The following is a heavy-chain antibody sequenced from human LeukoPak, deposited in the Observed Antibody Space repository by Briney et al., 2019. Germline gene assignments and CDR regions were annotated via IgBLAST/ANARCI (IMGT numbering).Heavy chain of an antibody. D-gene: IGHD2-21*01. J-gene: IGHJ2*01. Sequence: PSETLSLTCTVSGGSISSSSYYWGWIRQPPGKGLEWIGSIYYSGSTYYNPSLKSRVTISVDTSKNQFSLKLSSVTAADTAVYYCARYCGGDCYPGLWYFDLWGRGTLVTVSS. V-gene: IGHV4-39*01. CDR3: ARYCGGDCYPGLWYFDL. CDR2: IYYSGST. CDR1: GGSISSSSYY.